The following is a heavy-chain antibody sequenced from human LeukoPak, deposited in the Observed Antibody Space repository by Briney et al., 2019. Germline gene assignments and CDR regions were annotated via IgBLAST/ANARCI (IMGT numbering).Heavy chain of an antibody. Sequence: ASVKVSFKASGDTFSSHGIHWVRQAPGQGLEWMGTIIPIFGPAHYAQKFQGRVMITADESTSTAYMEVSSLRSEDTAMYYCARGQQAAMFFGSAFDIWGQGTRVTVSS. CDR2: IIPIFGPA. V-gene: IGHV1-69*15. D-gene: IGHD2-2*01. CDR3: ARGQQAAMFFGSAFDI. J-gene: IGHJ3*02. CDR1: GDTFSSHG.